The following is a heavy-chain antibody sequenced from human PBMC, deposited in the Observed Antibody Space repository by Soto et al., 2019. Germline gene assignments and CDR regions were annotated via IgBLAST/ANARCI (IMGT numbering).Heavy chain of an antibody. V-gene: IGHV1-18*04. Sequence: QVQLVQSGPDLKRPGASMKVSCKASGYTFTSYGISWVRQAPGQGLEWMAWISPLKGRTQYSQKAQGRVTLCTDTSSNTAYMEMTTLRVDDTAVYFCAMDYGDSPEYFKHWGQGTLVTVS. J-gene: IGHJ1*01. CDR1: GYTFTSYG. CDR2: ISPLKGRT. D-gene: IGHD4-17*01. CDR3: AMDYGDSPEYFKH.